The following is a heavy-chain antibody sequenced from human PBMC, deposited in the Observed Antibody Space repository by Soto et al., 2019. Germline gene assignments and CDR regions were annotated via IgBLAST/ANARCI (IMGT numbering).Heavy chain of an antibody. V-gene: IGHV1-69*06. D-gene: IGHD3-3*01. CDR2: IIPIFGTA. Sequence: ASVKVSCKASGGTFSSYAISWVRQAPGQGLEWMGGIIPIFGTANYAQKFQGRVTITADKSTSTAYMELSSLRYEDTAVYYCAGRVVIIGDYYYYGMDVWGQGTTVTVSS. CDR3: AGRVVIIGDYYYYGMDV. CDR1: GGTFSSYA. J-gene: IGHJ6*02.